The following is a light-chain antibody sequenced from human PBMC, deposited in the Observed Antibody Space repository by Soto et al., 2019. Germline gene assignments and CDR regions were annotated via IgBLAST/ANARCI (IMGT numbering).Light chain of an antibody. CDR3: QQYNNWPPT. CDR1: QSVSSN. J-gene: IGKJ1*01. Sequence: EIVMTQSPATLSVSPGERATHSCRASQSVSSNLAWYQQKPGQAPRLLIYGASTRATGIPARFSGSGSGTEFTLTISSLQSEDFAVYYCQQYNNWPPTFGQGTKVEI. V-gene: IGKV3-15*01. CDR2: GAS.